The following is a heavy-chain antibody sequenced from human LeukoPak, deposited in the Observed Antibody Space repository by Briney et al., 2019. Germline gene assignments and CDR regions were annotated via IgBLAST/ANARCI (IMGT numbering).Heavy chain of an antibody. V-gene: IGHV3-23*01. J-gene: IGHJ4*02. CDR1: GFTFSSYA. Sequence: GGSLRLSCAASGFTFSSYAMSWVRQAPGKGLEWVSGISGSGTSTYYADSVRGRLTISRDNSKNTLYLQMNSLRAEDTAVYYCAKARVVITTPDYWGQGTLVTVS. D-gene: IGHD3-22*01. CDR3: AKARVVITTPDY. CDR2: ISGSGTST.